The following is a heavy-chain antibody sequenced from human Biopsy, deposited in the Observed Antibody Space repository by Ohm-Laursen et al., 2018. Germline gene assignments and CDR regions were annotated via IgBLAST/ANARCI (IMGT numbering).Heavy chain of an antibody. CDR2: IYYTGIT. V-gene: IGHV4-59*08. Sequence: TLSLTCTVSGGSISSYYWSWIRQPPGKGLEWIGYIYYTGITNYNPSLKSRVTIPVDPSMNHLSLRLPSVTAADTAVYYCARHAPSYSGSYWRYFDLWGRGTLVTVSS. D-gene: IGHD1-26*01. CDR1: GGSISSYY. J-gene: IGHJ2*01. CDR3: ARHAPSYSGSYWRYFDL.